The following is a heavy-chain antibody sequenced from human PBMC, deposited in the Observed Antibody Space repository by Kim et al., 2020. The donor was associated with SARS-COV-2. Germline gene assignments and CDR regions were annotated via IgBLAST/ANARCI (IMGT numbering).Heavy chain of an antibody. D-gene: IGHD6-19*01. CDR3: ARGEGSGWYLGASYFDS. J-gene: IGHJ4*02. CDR1: GDSVSSNSAA. Sequence: SQTLSLTCAISGDSVSSNSAAWNWIRQSPSRGLEWLGRTYYRSKWYNDYAVSVKSRITINPDTSKNQFSLQLNSVTPEDTAVYYCARGEGSGWYLGASYFDSWGQGTLVTVSS. CDR2: TYYRSKWYN. V-gene: IGHV6-1*01.